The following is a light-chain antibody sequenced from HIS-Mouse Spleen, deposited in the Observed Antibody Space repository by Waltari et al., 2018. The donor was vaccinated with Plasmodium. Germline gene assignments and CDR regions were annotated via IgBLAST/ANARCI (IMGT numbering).Light chain of an antibody. V-gene: IGLV1-51*01. J-gene: IGLJ2*01. Sequence: QSVLTQPPSVSAAPGQKATISCSGSSSNIGNNYVSWYQQLPGTDPKLLIYDNNKPPSGFPDRFAGSKSGPSATLGSTGLQTGDEADYYCGTWDSSLSAGVVFGGGTKLTVL. CDR3: GTWDSSLSAGVV. CDR2: DNN. CDR1: SSNIGNNY.